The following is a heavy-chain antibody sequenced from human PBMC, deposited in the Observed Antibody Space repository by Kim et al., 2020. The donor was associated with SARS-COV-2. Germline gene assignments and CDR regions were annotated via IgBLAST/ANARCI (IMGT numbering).Heavy chain of an antibody. CDR3: AREIGGSNSFHY. Sequence: YNPARKSRVTISVDTSKNQFSLKLSSVTAADTAIYYCAREIGGSNSFHYWGQGTLVTVSS. J-gene: IGHJ4*02. V-gene: IGHV4-39*07. D-gene: IGHD3-10*01.